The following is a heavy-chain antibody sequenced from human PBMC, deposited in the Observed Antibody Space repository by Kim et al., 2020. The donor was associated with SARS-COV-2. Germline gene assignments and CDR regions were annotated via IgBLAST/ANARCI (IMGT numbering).Heavy chain of an antibody. CDR2: ISGSGGST. Sequence: GGSLRLSCAASGFTFSSYAMSWVRQAPGKGLEWVSAISGSGGSTYYADSVKGRFTISRDNSKNTLYLQMNSLRAEDTAVYYCATRLLLATRITMVRGVIDYFDYWGQGTLVTVSS. CDR1: GFTFSSYA. D-gene: IGHD3-10*01. V-gene: IGHV3-23*01. J-gene: IGHJ4*02. CDR3: ATRLLLATRITMVRGVIDYFDY.